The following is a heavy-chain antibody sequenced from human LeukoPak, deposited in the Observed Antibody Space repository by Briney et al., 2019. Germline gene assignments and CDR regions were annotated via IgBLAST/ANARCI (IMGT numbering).Heavy chain of an antibody. Sequence: GASLRLSCAASGLTLSRHWMSWVRQAPGKGLEWVANINEDGSQKHHVDSVKGRFSISRDNAKNSLNLQMNSLRAEDTAVCYCARGHYDMDVWGQGTPVTVSS. J-gene: IGHJ6*02. CDR1: GLTLSRHW. V-gene: IGHV3-7*05. CDR3: ARGHYDMDV. CDR2: INEDGSQK.